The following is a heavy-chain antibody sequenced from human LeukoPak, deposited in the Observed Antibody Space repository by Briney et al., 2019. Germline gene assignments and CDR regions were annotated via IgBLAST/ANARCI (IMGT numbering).Heavy chain of an antibody. CDR2: IYHSGST. CDR3: ARHDRVMATTFFDC. V-gene: IGHV4-39*01. D-gene: IGHD5-24*01. J-gene: IGHJ4*02. CDR1: GASITSSGYY. Sequence: SETLSLTCTVSGASITSSGYYWGWIRQPPGKGLEWIGTIYHSGSTYYNPSLKSRVTISVDTSKNQFSLKLSSVTAADTAVFYCARHDRVMATTFFDCWGQGTLVTVSS.